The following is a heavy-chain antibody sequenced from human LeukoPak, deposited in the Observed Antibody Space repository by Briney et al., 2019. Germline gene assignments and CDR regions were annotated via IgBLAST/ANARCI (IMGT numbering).Heavy chain of an antibody. J-gene: IGHJ4*02. Sequence: PGGSLRLSCAASGFTFSSHEMNWVRQAPGKGLEWVSAISGSGISTYYADSVKGRFTISRDNSKNTLYLQMNSLRAEDTAVYYCTKCLGSGYYLYYFDYWGQGTLVTVSS. D-gene: IGHD3-22*01. V-gene: IGHV3-23*01. CDR1: GFTFSSHE. CDR3: TKCLGSGYYLYYFDY. CDR2: ISGSGIST.